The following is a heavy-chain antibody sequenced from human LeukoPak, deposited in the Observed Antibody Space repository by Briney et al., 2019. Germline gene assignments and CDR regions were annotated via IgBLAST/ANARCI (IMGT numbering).Heavy chain of an antibody. CDR2: IYYSGGT. V-gene: IGHV4-31*03. Sequence: SQTLSLTCTVSGGSISSGDYYWTWIRQHPGKGLEWIGYIYYSGGTYYSPSLKSRVTISVDTSKNQFSLKLSSVTAADTAVYYCASVAYYVYWGQGTLVTVSS. CDR1: GGSISSGDYY. J-gene: IGHJ4*02. D-gene: IGHD5-12*01. CDR3: ASVAYYVY.